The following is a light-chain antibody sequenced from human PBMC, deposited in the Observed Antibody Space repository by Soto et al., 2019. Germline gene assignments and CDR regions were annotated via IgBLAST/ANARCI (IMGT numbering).Light chain of an antibody. CDR1: QGISSY. CDR2: AAS. CDR3: QQSYSSIT. Sequence: DIQMTQSPCALSASVGDRVTITCRASQGISSYLNWYQQKPGKAPKLLIYAASSLQSGVPSRFSGSGSGTDFTLTISSLQPEEFATYYCQQSYSSITFGQGTQLEIK. V-gene: IGKV1-39*01. J-gene: IGKJ5*01.